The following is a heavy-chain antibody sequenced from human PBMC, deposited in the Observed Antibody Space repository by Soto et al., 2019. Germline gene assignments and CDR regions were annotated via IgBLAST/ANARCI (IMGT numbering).Heavy chain of an antibody. CDR2: ISGTGGT. V-gene: IGHV3-23*01. CDR1: GFTFSSYV. CDR3: AKDRRGAYCSGGTCYSPDY. D-gene: IGHD2-15*01. Sequence: EVQLWESGGGLVQPGGSLRLSCTVSGFTFSSYVMSWVRQAPGKGLEWVSAISGTGGTYYADSVKGRFTISRDNSKNALYLQMNSLRDEDTAVYYCAKDRRGAYCSGGTCYSPDYWSQGTLVIVSS. J-gene: IGHJ4*02.